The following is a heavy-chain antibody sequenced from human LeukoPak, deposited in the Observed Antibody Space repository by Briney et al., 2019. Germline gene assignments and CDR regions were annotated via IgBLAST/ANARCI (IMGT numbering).Heavy chain of an antibody. CDR1: GFTFSRYS. J-gene: IGHJ4*02. V-gene: IGHV3-64*01. D-gene: IGHD6-6*01. Sequence: AGGSLRLSCAASGFTFSRYSMHWVRQAPGKGLEYVSAISNNGGSRYYAKSVKGRFTISRDNSKNTLHLQMGSLRAEDMAVYYCARTSIAAREADYWGQGTLVTVSS. CDR3: ARTSIAAREADY. CDR2: ISNNGGSR.